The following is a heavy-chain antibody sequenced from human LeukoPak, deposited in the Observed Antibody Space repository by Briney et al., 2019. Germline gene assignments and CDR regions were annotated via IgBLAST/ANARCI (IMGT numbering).Heavy chain of an antibody. V-gene: IGHV1-18*01. CDR3: ARDPPAYCSSTSCYYYGMDL. CDR2: ISAYNGNT. J-gene: IGHJ6*02. Sequence: GASVKVSCKASGYTFTSYGISWVRQAPGQGLEWMGWISAYNGNTNYAQKLQGRVTMTTDTSTSTAYMELRSLRSDDTAVYYCARDPPAYCSSTSCYYYGMDLRGQGTTVPVSS. D-gene: IGHD2-2*01. CDR1: GYTFTSYG.